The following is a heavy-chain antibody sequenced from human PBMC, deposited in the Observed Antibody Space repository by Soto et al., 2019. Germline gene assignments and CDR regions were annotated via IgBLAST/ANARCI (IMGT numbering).Heavy chain of an antibody. CDR1: GGSISSGGYS. J-gene: IGHJ5*02. Sequence: SETLSLTCAVSGGSISSGGYSWSWIRQPPEKGLEWIGYIYHSGSTYYNPSLKSRVTISVDRSKNQFSLKLSSVTAADTAVYYCARAKPRTNWFDPWGQGTLVTVSS. CDR3: ARAKPRTNWFDP. CDR2: IYHSGST. V-gene: IGHV4-30-2*01.